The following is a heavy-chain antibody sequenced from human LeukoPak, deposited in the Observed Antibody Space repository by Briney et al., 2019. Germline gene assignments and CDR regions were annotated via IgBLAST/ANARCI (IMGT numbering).Heavy chain of an antibody. J-gene: IGHJ2*01. CDR2: INPNSGGT. V-gene: IGHV1-2*02. D-gene: IGHD6-19*01. Sequence: ASVKVSCKASGYTFTGYYMHWVRQAPGQGLEWMGWINPNSGGTNYAQKFQGRVTMTRDTSISTAYMELSRLRSDDTAVYYCARMELEQWLVLERYFDLWGRGTLVTVSS. CDR1: GYTFTGYY. CDR3: ARMELEQWLVLERYFDL.